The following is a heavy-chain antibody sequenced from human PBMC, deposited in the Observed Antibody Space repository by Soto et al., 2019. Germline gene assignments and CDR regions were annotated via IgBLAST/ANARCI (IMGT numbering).Heavy chain of an antibody. CDR3: ARDSIAARVGYYFDY. J-gene: IGHJ4*02. V-gene: IGHV3-30-3*01. CDR1: GFTFSSYA. Sequence: QVQLVESGGGVVQPGRSLRLSYAASGFTFSSYAMHWVRQAPGKGLEWVAVISYDGSNKYYADSVKGRFTISRDNSKNTLYLQMNSLRAEDTAVYYCARDSIAARVGYYFDYWGQGTLVTVSS. D-gene: IGHD6-6*01. CDR2: ISYDGSNK.